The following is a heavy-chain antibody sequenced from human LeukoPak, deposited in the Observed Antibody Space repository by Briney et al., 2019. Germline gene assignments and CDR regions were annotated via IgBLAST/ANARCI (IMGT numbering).Heavy chain of an antibody. CDR1: GGSISSYY. J-gene: IGHJ6*03. CDR3: ARDLSGSSWSYYYYYYMDV. Sequence: SETLSLTCTVSGGSISSYYWSWIRQPAGKGLEWIGRIYTSGSTNYNPSLKSRVTMSVDTSKNQFSLKLSSVTAADTAAYYCARDLSGSSWSYYYYYYMDVWGKGTTVTVSS. D-gene: IGHD1-26*01. CDR2: IYTSGST. V-gene: IGHV4-4*07.